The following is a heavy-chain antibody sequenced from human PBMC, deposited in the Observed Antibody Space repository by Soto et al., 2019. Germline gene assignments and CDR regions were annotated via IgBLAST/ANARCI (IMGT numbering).Heavy chain of an antibody. D-gene: IGHD5-12*01. J-gene: IGHJ6*03. CDR3: ATLEDCGYDEPIDYYYMDF. CDR2: IYYSGST. Sequence: PSETLSLTCTVSGGSISSYYWSWIRQPPGKGLEWIGYIYYSGSTNYNPSLKSRVTISVDTSKNQFSLKLSSVTAADTAVYYCATLEDCGYDEPIDYYYMDFWGKGTSVPVSS. CDR1: GGSISSYY. V-gene: IGHV4-59*08.